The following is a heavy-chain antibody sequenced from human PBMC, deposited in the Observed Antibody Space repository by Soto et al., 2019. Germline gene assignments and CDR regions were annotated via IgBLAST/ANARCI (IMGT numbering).Heavy chain of an antibody. D-gene: IGHD3-9*01. V-gene: IGHV3-33*01. CDR2: IWYDGSNK. Sequence: GGSLRLSCAASGFTFSSYGMHWVRQAQGKGLEWVAVIWYDGSNKYYADSVKGRFTISRDNSKNTLYLQMNSLRAEDTAVYYCARDSGYDILTGYLPYWGQGTLVTVSS. CDR3: ARDSGYDILTGYLPY. CDR1: GFTFSSYG. J-gene: IGHJ4*02.